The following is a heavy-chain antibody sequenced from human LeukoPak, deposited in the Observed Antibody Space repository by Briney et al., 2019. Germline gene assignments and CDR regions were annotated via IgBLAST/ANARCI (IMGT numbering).Heavy chain of an antibody. V-gene: IGHV6-1*01. Sequence: SQTLSLTCAISGDSVSSNSAAWNWIRQSPSRGLEWLGRTYYRSKRYNDYAVSVKSRITINPDTSKNQFSLRLNSVTPEDTAVYYCAREPGGAEYSGYDPFDFWGQGTLVTVSS. CDR3: AREPGGAEYSGYDPFDF. CDR2: TYYRSKRYN. D-gene: IGHD5-12*01. J-gene: IGHJ4*02. CDR1: GDSVSSNSAA.